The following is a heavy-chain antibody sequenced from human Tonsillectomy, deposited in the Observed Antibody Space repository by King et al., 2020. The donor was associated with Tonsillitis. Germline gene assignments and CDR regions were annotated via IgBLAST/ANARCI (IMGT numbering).Heavy chain of an antibody. CDR3: VKDLGGTGTIPGDAFDI. J-gene: IGHJ3*02. V-gene: IGHV3-43D*04. Sequence: VQLVESGGVVVQPGGSLGLSCAASGFIFDDYAMHWVRQALGKGLEWVSLIRWDGGSTYYADSVKGRFTISRDNSKNSLYLQMNSLRAEDTALYYCVKDLGGTGTIPGDAFDIWGQGTMVTVSS. D-gene: IGHD1-1*01. CDR1: GFIFDDYA. CDR2: IRWDGGST.